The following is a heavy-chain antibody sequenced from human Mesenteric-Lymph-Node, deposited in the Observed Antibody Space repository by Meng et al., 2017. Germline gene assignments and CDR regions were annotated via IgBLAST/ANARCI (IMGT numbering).Heavy chain of an antibody. CDR2: ISAYNGNA. D-gene: IGHD3-22*01. J-gene: IGHJ4*02. Sequence: ASVKVSCKASGYTFMSFGISWVRQAPGQGLEWMGWISAYNGNANYAQNLQGRLTLTVDTSTTTAYMELRSLRSDDTAVYYCARAQGYSYYFDYWGQGTLVTVSS. CDR1: GYTFMSFG. V-gene: IGHV1-18*01. CDR3: ARAQGYSYYFDY.